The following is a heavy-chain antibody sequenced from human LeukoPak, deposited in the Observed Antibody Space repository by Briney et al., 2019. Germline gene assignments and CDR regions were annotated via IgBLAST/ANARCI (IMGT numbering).Heavy chain of an antibody. CDR1: GFSLSTSGVG. J-gene: IGHJ5*02. CDR3: AHSKYYDFWSGYLGENWFDP. V-gene: IGHV2-5*01. Sequence: ESGPTLVNPTQTLTLTCTFSGFSLSTSGVGVGWIRQPPGKALEWLALIYWNDDKRYSPSLKSRLTITKDTSKNQVVLTMTNMDPVDTATYYCAHSKYYDFWSGYLGENWFDPWGQGTLVTVSS. D-gene: IGHD3-3*01. CDR2: IYWNDDK.